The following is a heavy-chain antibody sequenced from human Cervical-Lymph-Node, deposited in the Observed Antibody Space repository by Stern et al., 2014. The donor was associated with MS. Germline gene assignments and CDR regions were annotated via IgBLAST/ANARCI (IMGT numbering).Heavy chain of an antibody. CDR1: GFNFSDYY. CDR3: AREELIREYFDY. CDR2: ISKTGKTI. D-gene: IGHD1-1*01. Sequence: QVQLVESGGGLVKPGGSLSLSCVTSGFNFSDYYMSWIRQAPGKGLEWLSYISKTGKTIYYADSVKGRFTISRDNAKSSLFLQMSSLSADDTAIYYCAREELIREYFDYWGQGALVTVSS. V-gene: IGHV3-11*01. J-gene: IGHJ4*02.